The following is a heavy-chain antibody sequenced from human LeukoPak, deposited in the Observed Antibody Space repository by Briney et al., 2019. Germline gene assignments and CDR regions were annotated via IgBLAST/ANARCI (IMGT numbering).Heavy chain of an antibody. Sequence: SETLSLTCSVSGGSISSYYWSWIRQPPGKGLEWIGYIYYSGSTNYNPSLESRVTISVDTSKNQFSLKLSSVTAADTAVYYCARDNWNYGSSMDVWGQGTTVTVSS. CDR2: IYYSGST. CDR1: GGSISSYY. V-gene: IGHV4-59*01. D-gene: IGHD1-7*01. CDR3: ARDNWNYGSSMDV. J-gene: IGHJ6*02.